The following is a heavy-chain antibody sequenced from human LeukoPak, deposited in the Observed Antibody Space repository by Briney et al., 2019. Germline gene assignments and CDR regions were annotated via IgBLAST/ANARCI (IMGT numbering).Heavy chain of an antibody. CDR2: INQSGST. CDR3: ARGTSISYSSSWYVVYYGMDV. D-gene: IGHD6-13*01. CDR1: GGSFSGYY. J-gene: IGHJ6*02. Sequence: SETLSLTCAVYGGSFSGYYWSWIRQPPGKGLEWIGEINQSGSTNYNPSLKSRVTISVDTSKNQFSLKLSSVTAADTAVYYCARGTSISYSSSWYVVYYGMDVWGQGTTVTVSS. V-gene: IGHV4-34*01.